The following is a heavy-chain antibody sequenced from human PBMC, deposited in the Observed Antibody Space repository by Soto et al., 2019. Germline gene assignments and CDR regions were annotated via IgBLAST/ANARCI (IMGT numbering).Heavy chain of an antibody. V-gene: IGHV1-8*01. J-gene: IGHJ4*02. D-gene: IGHD3-10*01. CDR1: GYTFTSYD. CDR3: ARGIRTMVRGVILYYFDY. Sequence: GASVKVSCKASGYTFTSYDINWVRQATGQGLEWMGWMNPNSGNTGYAQKFQGRVTMIRNTSISTAYMELSSLRSEDTAVYYCARGIRTMVRGVILYYFDYWGQGTLVTVSS. CDR2: MNPNSGNT.